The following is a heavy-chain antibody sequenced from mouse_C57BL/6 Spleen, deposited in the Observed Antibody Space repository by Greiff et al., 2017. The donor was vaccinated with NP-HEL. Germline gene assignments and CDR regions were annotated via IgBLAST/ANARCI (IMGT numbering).Heavy chain of an antibody. D-gene: IGHD1-1*01. CDR3: ARHEWATVVAPFAY. V-gene: IGHV5-9*01. CDR1: GFTFSSYT. CDR2: ISGGGGNT. Sequence: EVKLMESGGGLVKPGGSLKLSCAASGFTFSSYTMSWVRQTPEKRLAWVATISGGGGNTYYPDSVKGRFTISRDNAKNTLYLQMSSLRSEDTALYYCARHEWATVVAPFAYWGQGTLVTVSA. J-gene: IGHJ3*01.